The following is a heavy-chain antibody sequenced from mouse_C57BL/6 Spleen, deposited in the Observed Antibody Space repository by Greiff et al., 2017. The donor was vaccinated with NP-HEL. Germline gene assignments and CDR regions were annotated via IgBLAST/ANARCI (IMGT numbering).Heavy chain of an antibody. D-gene: IGHD1-1*01. CDR2: LDLENVDT. J-gene: IGHJ4*01. V-gene: IGHV14-4*01. CDR1: GFYIKDDY. Sequence: EVQLQQSGAELVRPGASVKLSCTASGFYIKDDYTHWVKQRPEQGLEWIGWLDLENVDTEYASKLQGYATITADTASNTAYLQLTSLTSEGTAVEYCTTREYYGRSYAMDYWGQGTSVTVSS. CDR3: TTREYYGRSYAMDY.